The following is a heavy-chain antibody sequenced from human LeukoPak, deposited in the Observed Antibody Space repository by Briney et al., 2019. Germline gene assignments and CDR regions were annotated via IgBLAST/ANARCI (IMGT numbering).Heavy chain of an antibody. CDR1: DFSFITYA. J-gene: IGHJ6*03. Sequence: GGSLRLSCAASDFSFITYAMSWVRQAPGKGLEWVSTISGGGDATYYADSVKGRFTISRDNSKNTLYLQMNSLRAEDTAVYYCARDDGDYDLEKYYMDVWGKGTTVTVSS. D-gene: IGHD4-17*01. CDR2: ISGGGDAT. CDR3: ARDDGDYDLEKYYMDV. V-gene: IGHV3-23*01.